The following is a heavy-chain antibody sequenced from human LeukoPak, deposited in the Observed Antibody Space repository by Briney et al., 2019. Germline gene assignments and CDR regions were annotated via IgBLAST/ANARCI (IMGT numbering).Heavy chain of an antibody. D-gene: IGHD3-22*01. J-gene: IGHJ4*02. CDR3: AKEDGSTIVVVHFDY. CDR2: ISGSGGST. V-gene: IGHV3-23*01. Sequence: PGGSLRLSCAASGFTFSSYSMNWVRQAPGKGLEWVSAISGSGGSTYYAGSVKGRFTISRDNSKNTLYPQMNSLRAEDTAVYYCAKEDGSTIVVVHFDYWGQGTLVTVSS. CDR1: GFTFSSYS.